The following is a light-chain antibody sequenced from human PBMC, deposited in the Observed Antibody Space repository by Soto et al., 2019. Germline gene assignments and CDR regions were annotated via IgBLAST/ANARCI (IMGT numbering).Light chain of an antibody. CDR3: SSYGGSHNYV. J-gene: IGLJ1*01. V-gene: IGLV2-8*01. CDR1: SSDVGGYDY. CDR2: EVT. Sequence: QSALSQPPSASGSPGQSVTISCTGTSSDVGGYDYVSWYQQHPGKAPKLMIYEVTKRPSGVPDRFSGSKSGYTASLTVSGLQAEDEADYYCSSYGGSHNYVFGTGTKVTV.